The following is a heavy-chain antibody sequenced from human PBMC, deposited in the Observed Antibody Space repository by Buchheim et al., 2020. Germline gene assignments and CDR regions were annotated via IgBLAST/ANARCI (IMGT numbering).Heavy chain of an antibody. D-gene: IGHD6-13*01. CDR2: ISDTSSTI. CDR3: ARAPTPYSSSWYDYYYGMDV. J-gene: IGHJ6*02. V-gene: IGHV3-48*01. CDR1: GFSFSTYS. Sequence: EVELVESGGGLVQPGGSLRLSCAVSGFSFSTYSMDWVRQAPGKGLEWLAYISDTSSTIYYGDSVKGRFTVSRDKAKNALYLQMNSLRVEDTAVYYCARAPTPYSSSWYDYYYGMDVWGQGTT.